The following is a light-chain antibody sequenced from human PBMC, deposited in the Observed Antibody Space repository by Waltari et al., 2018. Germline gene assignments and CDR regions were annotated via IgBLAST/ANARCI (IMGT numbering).Light chain of an antibody. J-gene: IGLJ1*01. CDR1: TSDVGSYYL. V-gene: IGLV2-23*02. CDR3: CSYAGRGTYV. Sequence: QSALTQPASVSGTPGQSITISCSGTTSDVGSYYLVSWYQQHPGEAPKLLICEVFKRPPDTSSRFSGAKSSSTASLTISGLQPEDEADYYCCSYAGRGTYVFGSGTKVTVL. CDR2: EVF.